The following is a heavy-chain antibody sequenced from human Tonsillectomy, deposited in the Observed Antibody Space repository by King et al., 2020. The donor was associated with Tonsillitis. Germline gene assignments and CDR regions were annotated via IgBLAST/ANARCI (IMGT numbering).Heavy chain of an antibody. J-gene: IGHJ4*02. CDR2: ISYDGSNE. CDR1: GFTFSSYA. CDR3: ARGGIVVITQKDY. V-gene: IGHV3-30*04. Sequence: VQLVESGGGVVQTGRSLRLSCAASGFTFSSYAMHWVRQAPGKGLEWVAVISYDGSNEYYADSVKGRFTISRDDSKNTLYLQMNSLRAEDTAVYYCARGGIVVITQKDYWGQGTLLTVSS. D-gene: IGHD3-22*01.